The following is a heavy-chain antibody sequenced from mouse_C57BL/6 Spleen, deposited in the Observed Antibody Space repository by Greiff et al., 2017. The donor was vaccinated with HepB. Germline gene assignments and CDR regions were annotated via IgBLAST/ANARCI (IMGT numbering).Heavy chain of an antibody. V-gene: IGHV1-80*01. D-gene: IGHD2-3*01. J-gene: IGHJ1*03. CDR3: ARVLLPSLYWYFDV. CDR2: IYPGDGDT. Sequence: VKLVESGAELVKPGASVKISCKASGYAFSSYWMNWVKQRPGKGLEWIGQIYPGDGDTNYNGKFKGKATLTADKSSSTAYMQLSSLTSEDSAVYFCARVLLPSLYWYFDVWGTGTTVTVSS. CDR1: GYAFSSYW.